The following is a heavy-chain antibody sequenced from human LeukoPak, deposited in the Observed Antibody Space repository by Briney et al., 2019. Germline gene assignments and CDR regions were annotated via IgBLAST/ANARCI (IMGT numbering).Heavy chain of an antibody. Sequence: SETLSLTCAVYGGSFSGYYWSWIRQPPGKGLEWIGEINHSGSTNYNPSLKSRVTISVDTSKSQFSLKLSSVTAADTAVYYCARGRFAAMAGKYDYWGQGTLVTVSS. V-gene: IGHV4-34*01. CDR2: INHSGST. CDR3: ARGRFAAMAGKYDY. D-gene: IGHD5-18*01. J-gene: IGHJ4*02. CDR1: GGSFSGYY.